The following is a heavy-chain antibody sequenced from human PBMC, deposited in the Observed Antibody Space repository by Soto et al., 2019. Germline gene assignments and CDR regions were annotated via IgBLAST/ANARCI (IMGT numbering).Heavy chain of an antibody. J-gene: IGHJ4*02. Sequence: SETLSLTCTVSGGSISSYYWSWIRQPPGKGLEWIGYIYYSGSTNYNPSLKSRVTISVDTSKNQFSLKLSSVTAADTAVYYCARLGVDTAMVSVADYWGQGTLVTVSS. CDR3: ARLGVDTAMVSVADY. CDR1: GGSISSYY. V-gene: IGHV4-59*01. CDR2: IYYSGST. D-gene: IGHD5-18*01.